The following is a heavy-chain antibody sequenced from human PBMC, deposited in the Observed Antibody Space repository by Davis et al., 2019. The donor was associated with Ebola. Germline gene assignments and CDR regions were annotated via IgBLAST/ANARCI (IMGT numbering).Heavy chain of an antibody. CDR1: GFTFSGSA. V-gene: IGHV3-73*01. CDR3: TFTYGPFDY. CDR2: IRSKANSYAT. D-gene: IGHD4-17*01. Sequence: GGSLRLSCAASGFTFSGSAMHWVRQASGKGLEWVGRIRSKANSYATAYAASVKGRFTISRDDSKNTAYLQMNSLKTEDTAVYYCTFTYGPFDYWGQGTLVTVSS. J-gene: IGHJ4*02.